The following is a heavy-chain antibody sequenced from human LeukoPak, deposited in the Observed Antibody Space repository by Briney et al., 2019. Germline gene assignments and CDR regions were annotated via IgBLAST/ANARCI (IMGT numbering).Heavy chain of an antibody. V-gene: IGHV3-72*01. D-gene: IGHD6-25*01. CDR2: TRNKANGYSR. CDR1: GFTFSDYY. J-gene: IGHJ4*02. Sequence: GGSLRLSCTTSGFTFSDYYMDWVRQAPGKGLEWVARTRNKANGYSREYAASVNGRFTISRDDADNSLNLQMNSLKIEDKAVYFYARGSSKSGWRDLDCWGQGTLVTVSS. CDR3: ARGSSKSGWRDLDC.